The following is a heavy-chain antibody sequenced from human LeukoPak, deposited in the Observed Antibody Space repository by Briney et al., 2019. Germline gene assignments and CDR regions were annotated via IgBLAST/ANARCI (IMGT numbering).Heavy chain of an antibody. Sequence: PGGSLRLSCAASGFTFSSYGMHWVRQAPGKGLEWVAVISYDGSNKYYADSVKGRFTISRDNSKNTLYLQMNSLRAEDTAVYYCARDGLVPAATYYYYGMDVWGQGTTVTVSS. D-gene: IGHD2-2*01. CDR3: ARDGLVPAATYYYYGMDV. CDR1: GFTFSSYG. J-gene: IGHJ6*02. CDR2: ISYDGSNK. V-gene: IGHV3-30*03.